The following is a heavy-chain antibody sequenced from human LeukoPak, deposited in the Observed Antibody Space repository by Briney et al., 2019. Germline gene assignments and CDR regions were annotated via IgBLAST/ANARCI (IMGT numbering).Heavy chain of an antibody. V-gene: IGHV4-4*02. CDR2: IYHSGST. Sequence: SSGTLSLTCAVSGGSISSSNWWRWVRQPPGKGLEWIGEIYHSGSTNYNPSLKSRVTISVDTSENQFSLKVSSVTAADTAVYYCARDTYYYGLDVWGQGTTVTVSS. CDR1: GGSISSSNW. CDR3: ARDTYYYGLDV. J-gene: IGHJ6*02.